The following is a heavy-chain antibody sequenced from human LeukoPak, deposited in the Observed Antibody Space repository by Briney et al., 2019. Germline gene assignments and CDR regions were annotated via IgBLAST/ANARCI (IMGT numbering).Heavy chain of an antibody. V-gene: IGHV4-61*02. CDR3: ARESTVVTRSGFDY. Sequence: SETLSLTCTVSGGSISSGSYYWSWIRQPAGTGLEWIGRIYTSGSTNHNPSLKSRVTISVDTSKNQFSLSLSSVTAADTVVYYCARESTVVTRSGFDYWGQGTLVTVSS. J-gene: IGHJ4*02. CDR2: IYTSGST. CDR1: GGSISSGSYY. D-gene: IGHD4-23*01.